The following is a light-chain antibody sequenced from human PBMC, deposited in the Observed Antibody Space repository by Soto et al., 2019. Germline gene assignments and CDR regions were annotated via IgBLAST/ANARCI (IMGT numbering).Light chain of an antibody. V-gene: IGLV2-11*01. CDR2: DVS. CDR1: SSDVGDYDY. J-gene: IGLJ3*02. Sequence: QSVLTQPRSVSGSPGQSVTISCTGTSSDVGDYDYVSWYQQHPGKAPKLMIYDVSKRPSGVPDRFSCSKSGNTASLTISGLQAEYEADYYCCSYAGSYTWVFGGGTKLTVL. CDR3: CSYAGSYTWV.